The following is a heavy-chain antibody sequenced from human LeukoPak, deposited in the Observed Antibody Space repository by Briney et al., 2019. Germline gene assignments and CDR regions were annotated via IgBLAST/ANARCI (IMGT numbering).Heavy chain of an antibody. CDR2: INLDGSEG. CDR1: GFTFSSYW. D-gene: IGHD6-6*01. Sequence: AGGSLRLSCAASGFTFSSYWMSWSRQAPGKGLEWVASINLDGSEGYYADVVKGRFTISRDNAKNSLYLQINSLRAEDTAVYYCARSSYSSSSSVWGQGTMVTVSS. J-gene: IGHJ3*01. CDR3: ARSSYSSSSSV. V-gene: IGHV3-7*03.